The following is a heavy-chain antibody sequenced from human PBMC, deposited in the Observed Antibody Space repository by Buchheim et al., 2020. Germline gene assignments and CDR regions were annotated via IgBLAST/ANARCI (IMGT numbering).Heavy chain of an antibody. V-gene: IGHV3-30-3*01. CDR1: GFTFSSYA. CDR3: ARGSDYYGSGIDY. Sequence: QVQLVESGGGVVQPGRSLRLSCAASGFTFSSYAMHWVRQAPGKGLEGVAVISYDGSNKYYADSVKGRFTISRDNSKNTLYLQMNSLRAEDTAVYYCARGSDYYGSGIDYWGQGTL. J-gene: IGHJ4*02. D-gene: IGHD3-10*01. CDR2: ISYDGSNK.